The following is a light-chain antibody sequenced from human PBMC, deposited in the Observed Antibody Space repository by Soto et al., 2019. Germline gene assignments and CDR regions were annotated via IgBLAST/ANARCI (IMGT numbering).Light chain of an antibody. CDR1: SSDLGTYNY. CDR2: DVR. J-gene: IGLJ1*01. V-gene: IGLV2-14*03. Sequence: QSALTQPASVSGSPGQSITISCTGTSSDLGTYNYVSWYQQYPDKAPKLIIYDVRNRPSEVSDRFSGSKSGDTASLIISGTQAEEQAHYSSFPSSNKISRHLLGTGTKVTV. CDR3: FPSSNKISRHL.